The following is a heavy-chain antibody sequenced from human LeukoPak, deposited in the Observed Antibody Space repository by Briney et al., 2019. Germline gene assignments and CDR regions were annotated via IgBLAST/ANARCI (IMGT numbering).Heavy chain of an antibody. Sequence: ASVKVSCKASGYTFTSYYMHWVRQAPGQGLEWMGIINPSGGSTSYAQKFQGRVTMTRDTSTSTVYMELRSLRSDDTAVYYCARGEAVDGGDYWGQGTLVTVSS. CDR1: GYTFTSYY. D-gene: IGHD6-19*01. CDR2: INPSGGST. J-gene: IGHJ4*02. V-gene: IGHV1-46*01. CDR3: ARGEAVDGGDY.